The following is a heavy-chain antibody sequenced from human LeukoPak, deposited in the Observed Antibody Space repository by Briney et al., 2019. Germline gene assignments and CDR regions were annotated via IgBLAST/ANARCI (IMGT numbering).Heavy chain of an antibody. D-gene: IGHD3-3*01. CDR1: EFTLSSYW. Sequence: GGSLRLSCATSEFTLSSYWMHWVRQAPGKGLVWVSVIYTDGSSTTYADSVKGRFTISRDNAKNSLYLQMNSLRAEDTAVYYCARDDRKFGVVIMTPHVRGYAFDIWGQGTMVTVSS. V-gene: IGHV3-74*01. CDR2: IYTDGSST. CDR3: ARDDRKFGVVIMTPHVRGYAFDI. J-gene: IGHJ3*02.